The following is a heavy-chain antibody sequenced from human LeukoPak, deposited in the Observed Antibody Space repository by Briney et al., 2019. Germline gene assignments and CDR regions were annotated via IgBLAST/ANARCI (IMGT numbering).Heavy chain of an antibody. V-gene: IGHV3-7*01. Sequence: GGSLGLSCAASGFTFSSYWMSWVRQAPGKGLEWVANIKQDGSEKYYVDSVKGRFTISRDNAKNSLYLQMNSLRAEDTAVYYCARDVAGTTGSYYFDYWGQGTLVTVSS. CDR2: IKQDGSEK. J-gene: IGHJ4*02. D-gene: IGHD1-1*01. CDR3: ARDVAGTTGSYYFDY. CDR1: GFTFSSYW.